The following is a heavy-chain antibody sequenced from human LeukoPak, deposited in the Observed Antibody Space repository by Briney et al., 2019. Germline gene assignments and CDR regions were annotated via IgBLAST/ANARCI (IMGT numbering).Heavy chain of an antibody. CDR3: AKGGGLAVFDY. CDR2: IRNDGSNK. CDR1: GFTFSSYG. V-gene: IGHV3-30*02. Sequence: GGSLRLSCAASGFTFSSYGMHWVRQAPGKGLEWVAFIRNDGSNKYYADSVKGRFTISRDNSKNTLYLQMNSLRAEDTAVYYCAKGGGLAVFDYWGQGTLVTVSS. J-gene: IGHJ4*02. D-gene: IGHD6-19*01.